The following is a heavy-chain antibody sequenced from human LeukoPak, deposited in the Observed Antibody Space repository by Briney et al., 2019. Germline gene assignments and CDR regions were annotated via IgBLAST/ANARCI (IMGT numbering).Heavy chain of an antibody. V-gene: IGHV1-18*01. CDR2: ISAYNGNT. D-gene: IGHD4-17*01. CDR1: GYTFTSYG. Sequence: SVKVSCKASGYTFTSYGITWVRQAPGQGLEWMGWISAYNGNTNYAQKLQGRVTMTTDTSTTTAYMELRSLRSDDTAVYYCARDDDYGDYGMDVWGQGTTVTVSS. J-gene: IGHJ6*02. CDR3: ARDDDYGDYGMDV.